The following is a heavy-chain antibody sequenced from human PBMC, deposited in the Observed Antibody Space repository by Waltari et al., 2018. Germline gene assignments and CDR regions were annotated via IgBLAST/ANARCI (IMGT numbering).Heavy chain of an antibody. CDR2: IYHSGST. V-gene: IGHV4-38-2*02. Sequence: QVQLQESGPGLVKPSETLSLTCTVSGYSISSGYYWGWIRPPPGKGLEWIGSIYHSGSTYYNPSLKSRVTISVDTSKNQFSLKLSSVTAADTAVYYCARALWFSPGWYYFDYWGQGTLVTVSS. CDR3: ARALWFSPGWYYFDY. J-gene: IGHJ4*02. CDR1: GYSISSGYY. D-gene: IGHD3-10*01.